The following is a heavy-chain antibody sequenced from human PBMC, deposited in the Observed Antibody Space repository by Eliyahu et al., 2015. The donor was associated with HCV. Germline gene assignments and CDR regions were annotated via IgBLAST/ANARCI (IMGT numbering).Heavy chain of an antibody. V-gene: IGHV3-23*01. J-gene: IGHJ4*02. CDR3: AKGRVVVVVATIND. Sequence: EVQLLESGGGXVQPGGSLRLSCAASGFTFSSYAMSWVRQAPGKGLEGVSGISGTGASTYYADSVKGRFTISRDTSKNTLYLQMNSLRAEDTAVYYCAKGRVVVVVATINDWGQGTLVTVSS. D-gene: IGHD2-15*01. CDR2: ISGTGAST. CDR1: GFTFSSYA.